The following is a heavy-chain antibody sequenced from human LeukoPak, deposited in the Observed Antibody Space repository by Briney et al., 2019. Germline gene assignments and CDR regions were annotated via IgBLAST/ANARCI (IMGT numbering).Heavy chain of an antibody. J-gene: IGHJ4*02. CDR3: ARAVRNQLLSEY. D-gene: IGHD2-2*01. CDR1: GYTFSSYD. Sequence: ASVKVSCKTSGYTFSSYDVTWVRQASGQGLEYMGWMNPNSGNTGCAQKFRGRITMTSDASITSAYMELSSLTSEDTAVYYCARAVRNQLLSEYWGQGTLITVSS. CDR2: MNPNSGNT. V-gene: IGHV1-8*01.